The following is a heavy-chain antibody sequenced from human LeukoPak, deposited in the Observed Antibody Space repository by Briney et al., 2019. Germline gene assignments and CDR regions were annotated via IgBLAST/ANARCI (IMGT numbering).Heavy chain of an antibody. J-gene: IGHJ4*02. Sequence: GESLKISCKGSGYIFTNYWIGWVRQMPGKGLEWMGIIYPGDSDTRYSPSFQGQVTISADKSISTACLQWSSLKASDSAIYYCARLKTDTAMVLDYWGQGTLVTVSS. CDR1: GYIFTNYW. D-gene: IGHD5-18*01. V-gene: IGHV5-51*01. CDR3: ARLKTDTAMVLDY. CDR2: IYPGDSDT.